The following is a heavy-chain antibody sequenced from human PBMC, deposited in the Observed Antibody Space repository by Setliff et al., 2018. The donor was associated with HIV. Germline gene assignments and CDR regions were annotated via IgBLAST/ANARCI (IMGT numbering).Heavy chain of an antibody. V-gene: IGHV1-69*10. Sequence: ASVKVSCKASGGTFSSYAISWVRQAPGQGLEWMGGIIPILGIANYALKFQGRVTITADKSTSTAYMELSSLRSEDTAVYYCARAGYDILTGYFNWFDPWGQGTLVTVSS. CDR3: ARAGYDILTGYFNWFDP. D-gene: IGHD3-9*01. CDR2: IIPILGIA. CDR1: GGTFSSYA. J-gene: IGHJ5*02.